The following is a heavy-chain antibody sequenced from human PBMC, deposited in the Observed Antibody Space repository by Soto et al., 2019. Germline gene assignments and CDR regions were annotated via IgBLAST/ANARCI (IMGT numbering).Heavy chain of an antibody. J-gene: IGHJ4*02. V-gene: IGHV1-46*01. CDR3: ARDAILPIDYGIDY. CDR2: INPSGGST. D-gene: IGHD4-17*01. CDR1: GYTFTRYY. Sequence: ASVKVSCKASGYTFTRYYMHWVPQAPGQGLEWMGKINPSGGSTNYAQKFQGRVTMTRDTSTSTVYMELSSLRSEDTAVYYCARDAILPIDYGIDYWGQGTLVTVSS.